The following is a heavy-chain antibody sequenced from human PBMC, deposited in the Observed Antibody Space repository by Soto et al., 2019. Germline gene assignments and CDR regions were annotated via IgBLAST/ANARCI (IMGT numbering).Heavy chain of an antibody. J-gene: IGHJ4*02. Sequence: EVQLVESGGGLVQPGGSLRLSCAASGFTFSSYWMSWVRQAPGKGLEWVANIKQDGSEKYYVDSVKGRFTISRDNAKNSLYLQMNSLRAEDAAVYCCARDHYYDSSGYYYGFDYWGQGTLVTVSS. CDR2: IKQDGSEK. CDR1: GFTFSSYW. V-gene: IGHV3-7*01. D-gene: IGHD3-22*01. CDR3: ARDHYYDSSGYYYGFDY.